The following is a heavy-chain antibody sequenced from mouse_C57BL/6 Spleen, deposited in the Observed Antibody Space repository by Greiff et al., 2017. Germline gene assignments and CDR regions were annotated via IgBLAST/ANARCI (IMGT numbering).Heavy chain of an antibody. V-gene: IGHV14-2*01. D-gene: IGHD3-2*02. CDR3: AEGTAQARPYAMDY. CDR2: SDPEDGET. J-gene: IGHJ4*01. CDR1: GFNIKDSY. Sequence: EVQLKQSGAELVKPGASVKLSCTASGFNIKDSYMHWVKQRPEQGLEWIGRSDPEDGETKYAPKFQGKATITADTSSNTAYLQLSSLTSEDTAVYYCAEGTAQARPYAMDYWGQGTSVTVSS.